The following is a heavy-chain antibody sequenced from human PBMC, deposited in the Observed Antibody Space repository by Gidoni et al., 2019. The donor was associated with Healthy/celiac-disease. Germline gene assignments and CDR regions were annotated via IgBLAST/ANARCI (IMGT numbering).Heavy chain of an antibody. CDR1: GGSLSSGVSY. CDR3: ASGNLPGGYSYGGAYWFDP. J-gene: IGHJ5*02. D-gene: IGHD5-18*01. Sequence: QVQLQASGPGLVKPSQTLSLTCTVSGGSLSSGVSYWSWIRQPPGKGLEWIGYIYYSGSTYYNPSLKSRVTISVDTSKNQFSLKLSSVTAADTAVYYCASGNLPGGYSYGGAYWFDPWGQGTLVTVSS. CDR2: IYYSGST. V-gene: IGHV4-30-4*01.